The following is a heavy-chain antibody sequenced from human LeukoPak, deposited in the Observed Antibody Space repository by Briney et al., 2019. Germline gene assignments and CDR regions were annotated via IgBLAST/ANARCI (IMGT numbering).Heavy chain of an antibody. Sequence: ASVKVSCKASGYSFTNYGIIWVRQAPGRGLEWMGWNSAYNDNTNYAQKFQGRVTMTTDTSTNTAYMELRSLTSDDTAVYYCARTFYDFWCGFSNYDSFHIWGQGTLVTVSS. D-gene: IGHD3-3*01. J-gene: IGHJ3*02. CDR2: NSAYNDNT. V-gene: IGHV1-18*01. CDR3: ARTFYDFWCGFSNYDSFHI. CDR1: GYSFTNYG.